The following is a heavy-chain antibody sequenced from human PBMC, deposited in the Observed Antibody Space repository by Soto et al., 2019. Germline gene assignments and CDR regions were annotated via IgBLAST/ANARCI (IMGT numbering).Heavy chain of an antibody. J-gene: IGHJ5*01. CDR3: AKEGDYGAYAVENWFDS. D-gene: IGHD4-17*01. V-gene: IGHV3-74*01. CDR2: INSDGSHT. CDR1: GFTFFAYW. Sequence: EVQLVESGGGLVQPGGSLRLSCAASGFTFFAYWIHWVRQVPGKGLVWVSRINSDGSHTSYADSVRGRFTISRDNSNNTVYLQMTSLTAEDTAVYYCAKEGDYGAYAVENWFDSWGQGSLVTVSS.